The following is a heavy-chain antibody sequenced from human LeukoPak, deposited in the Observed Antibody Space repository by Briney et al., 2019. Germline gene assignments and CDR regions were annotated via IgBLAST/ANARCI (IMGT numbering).Heavy chain of an antibody. D-gene: IGHD1-7*01. CDR1: GYTSSTYW. CDR3: ARNGNYLDAFNS. V-gene: IGHV5-51*01. Sequence: GESLKISCKASGYTSSTYWIGWVRQMPGRGLEWMGIIYRGDSDTRYSPSFQGQVTISVDKSISTAYLQWSSLKASDTAIYYCARNGNYLDAFNSWGQGTMVTVSS. J-gene: IGHJ3*02. CDR2: IYRGDSDT.